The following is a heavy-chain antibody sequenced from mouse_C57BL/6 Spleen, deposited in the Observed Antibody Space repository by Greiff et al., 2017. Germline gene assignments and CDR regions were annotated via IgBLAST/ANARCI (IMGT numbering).Heavy chain of an antibody. D-gene: IGHD1-1*01. CDR1: GYTFTSYW. CDR3: ARKVTTVVAPMDD. Sequence: QVQLQQPGAELVRPGTSVKLSCKASGYTFTSYWMHWVKQRPGQGLEWIGVIDPSDSYTNYNQKFKGKATLTVDTSSSTAYMQLSSLTSEDSAVYYCARKVTTVVAPMDDWGQGTSVTVSS. V-gene: IGHV1-59*01. J-gene: IGHJ4*01. CDR2: IDPSDSYT.